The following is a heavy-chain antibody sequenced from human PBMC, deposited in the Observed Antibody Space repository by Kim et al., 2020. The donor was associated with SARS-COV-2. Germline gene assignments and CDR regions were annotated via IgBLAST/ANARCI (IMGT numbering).Heavy chain of an antibody. CDR3: ARDPGIAAAGTPWYFDL. CDR1: GFTFSDYY. Sequence: GGSLRLSCAASGFTFSDYYMSWIRQAPGKGLEWVSYISSSSSYTNYADSVKGRFTISRDNAKNSLYLQMNSLRAEDTAVYYCARDPGIAAAGTPWYFDLWGRGTLVTVSS. CDR2: ISSSSSYT. D-gene: IGHD6-13*01. J-gene: IGHJ2*01. V-gene: IGHV3-11*06.